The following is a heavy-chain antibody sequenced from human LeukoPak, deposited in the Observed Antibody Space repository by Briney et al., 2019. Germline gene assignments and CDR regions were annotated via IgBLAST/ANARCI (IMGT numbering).Heavy chain of an antibody. V-gene: IGHV3-21*01. Sequence: GGSLRLSCAASGFTFSSYSMNWVRQAPGKGLEWVSSVSSSSSYIYYADSVKGRFTISRDNAKNSLYLQMNSLRAEDTAVYYCARVGTIFGVVTVFDYWGQGTLVTVSS. CDR2: VSSSSSYI. D-gene: IGHD3-3*01. CDR1: GFTFSSYS. CDR3: ARVGTIFGVVTVFDY. J-gene: IGHJ4*02.